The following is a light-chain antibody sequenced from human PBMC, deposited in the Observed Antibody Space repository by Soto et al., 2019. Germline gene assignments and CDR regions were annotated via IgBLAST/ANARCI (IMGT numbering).Light chain of an antibody. J-gene: IGLJ1*01. V-gene: IGLV2-14*01. Sequence: QSALTQPASVSGSPGQSITISCTGTSSDVGAYNYVSWYQHNPGKAPKLMIYEVGKRPSGVSNRFSGSKSGNTASLTISGLQPEDEADYYCTSYTSRSALYVFGTGTKVTVL. CDR1: SSDVGAYNY. CDR3: TSYTSRSALYV. CDR2: EVG.